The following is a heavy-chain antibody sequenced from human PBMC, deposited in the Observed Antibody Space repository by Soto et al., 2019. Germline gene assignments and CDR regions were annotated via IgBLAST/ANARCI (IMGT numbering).Heavy chain of an antibody. CDR2: IYYSGST. J-gene: IGHJ5*02. CDR3: ASFRCSGGSCALSP. Sequence: QVQLQESGPGLVKPSQTLSLPCTVSGGSISSGDYYWSWIRQPPGKGLEWIGYIYYSGSTYYNPSIESRVTISVDTSKNQFSLKLSSVTAADTAVYYCASFRCSGGSCALSPWGQGTLVTVSS. CDR1: GGSISSGDYY. V-gene: IGHV4-30-4*01. D-gene: IGHD2-15*01.